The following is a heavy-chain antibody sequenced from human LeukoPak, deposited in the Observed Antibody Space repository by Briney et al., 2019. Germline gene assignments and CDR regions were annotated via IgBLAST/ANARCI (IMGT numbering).Heavy chain of an antibody. CDR2: ITTGDGNT. CDR1: GFTFSSYT. V-gene: IGHV3-23*01. CDR3: AKGSSAGRPYYFDY. J-gene: IGHJ4*02. Sequence: GGSLRLSCTTSGFTFSSYTMTWVRQAPGKGLKWVSTITTGDGNTYYADFVKGRFTVSRDNSKNTLYLQMNSLRAEDTAMYYCAKGSSAGRPYYFDYWGQGTLVTVSS. D-gene: IGHD3-10*01.